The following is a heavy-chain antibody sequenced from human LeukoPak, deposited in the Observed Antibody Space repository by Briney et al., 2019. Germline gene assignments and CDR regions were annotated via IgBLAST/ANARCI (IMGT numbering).Heavy chain of an antibody. Sequence: GGSLRLSCAASGFTFSSYWMHWVRQAPGKGLEWVSRISSDGSSTTNADSVKGRFTISRDNAKNTLYLQMNSLRGEDTAVHYCVRDGDAEVELDYWGQGTLVTVSS. CDR3: VRDGDAEVELDY. CDR2: ISSDGSST. V-gene: IGHV3-74*01. J-gene: IGHJ4*02. D-gene: IGHD1-1*01. CDR1: GFTFSSYW.